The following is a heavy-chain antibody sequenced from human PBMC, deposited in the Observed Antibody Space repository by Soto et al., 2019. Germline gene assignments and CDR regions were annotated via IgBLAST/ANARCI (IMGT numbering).Heavy chain of an antibody. CDR1: GGSFSGYY. CDR3: AKDFYDYSGTYGLHFDS. D-gene: IGHD5-12*01. V-gene: IGHV4-34*01. CDR2: INHSGST. J-gene: IGHJ4*02. Sequence: PSETLSLTCAVYGGSFSGYYWSWIRQPPGKGLEWIGEINHSGSTNYNPSLKSRVTISVDTSKNQFSLKLSSVTAADTAVYYCAKDFYDYSGTYGLHFDSWGQGILVTVSS.